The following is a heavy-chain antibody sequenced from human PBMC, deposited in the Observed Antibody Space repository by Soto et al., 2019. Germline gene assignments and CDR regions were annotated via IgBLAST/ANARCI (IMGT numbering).Heavy chain of an antibody. CDR2: ISVYYGYS. CDR3: ARNSSTWYDF. J-gene: IGHJ4*02. Sequence: QVHLVQSAAEVKKPGASVKVSCKTSGYSFTNYGISWVRQAPGKGLQWMGWISVYYGYSNHAQKSQDRVTRTTDTSRSTAYMELRNLRSDDTAVYYSARNSSTWYDFWGQGTLVTVSS. V-gene: IGHV1-18*01. CDR1: GYSFTNYG. D-gene: IGHD6-13*01.